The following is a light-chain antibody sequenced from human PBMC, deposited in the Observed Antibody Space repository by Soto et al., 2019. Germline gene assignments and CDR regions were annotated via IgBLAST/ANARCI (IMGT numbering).Light chain of an antibody. CDR2: AAS. J-gene: IGKJ4*01. CDR3: QQDYRYPLT. CDR1: QDISDD. Sequence: AIQMTQSPSSLSASVGDSVTITCRASQDISDDLGWYQQKPGKAPKLLIYAASSLERGVPSRFSGSGSGTDFTLTISSLQPEDSATYYCQQDYRYPLTFGGGTKVEIK. V-gene: IGKV1-6*01.